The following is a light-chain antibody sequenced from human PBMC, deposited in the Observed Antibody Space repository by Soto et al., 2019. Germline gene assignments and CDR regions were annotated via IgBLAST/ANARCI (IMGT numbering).Light chain of an antibody. Sequence: EVVLTQSPATLSLSPGERATLSCRARQCVSPYLAWFQQKPGQAPRLLISGVSNGATGNQDRYSGSGSGTDFTLPNSRLEHEDVAVYYCQLRENWFMYTVAQRTKQEIK. CDR3: QLRENWFMYT. CDR1: QCVSPY. V-gene: IGKV3-11*01. J-gene: IGKJ2*01. CDR2: GVS.